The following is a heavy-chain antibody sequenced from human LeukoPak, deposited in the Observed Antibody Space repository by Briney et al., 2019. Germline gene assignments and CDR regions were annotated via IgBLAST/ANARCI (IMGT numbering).Heavy chain of an antibody. D-gene: IGHD1-26*01. CDR2: ISTSSSYI. CDR3: ARDPGTIGSYGFYYYGMDV. J-gene: IGHJ6*02. CDR1: GFTFSSYS. Sequence: KSGGSLRLSCAASGFTFSSYSMTWVRQAPGKGLEWVSSISTSSSYIYYADSVKGRFTISRDNSKNTLYLQMNSLRAEDTAVYYCARDPGTIGSYGFYYYGMDVWGQGTTVTVSS. V-gene: IGHV3-21*01.